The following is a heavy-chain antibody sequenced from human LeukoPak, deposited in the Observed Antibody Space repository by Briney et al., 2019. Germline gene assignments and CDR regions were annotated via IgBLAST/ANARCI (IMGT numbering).Heavy chain of an antibody. CDR2: LNPDNAGT. CDR3: ARGFSNVFDV. CDR1: GYTFPAYY. Sequence: GASVKVSCKTSGYTFPAYYMHWVRQAPGQGLEWVGWLNPDNAGTNYAQKFRGRVTMTRDTSISTAYMELSRLRSDDTAVYYCARGFSNVFDVWGHGTVVIVSS. D-gene: IGHD3-3*01. J-gene: IGHJ3*01. V-gene: IGHV1-2*02.